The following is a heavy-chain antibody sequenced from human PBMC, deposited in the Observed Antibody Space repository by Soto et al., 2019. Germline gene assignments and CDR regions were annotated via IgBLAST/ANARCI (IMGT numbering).Heavy chain of an antibody. CDR1: GSTFSSST. J-gene: IGHJ4*02. V-gene: IGHV1-58*01. D-gene: IGHD3-3*01. CDR3: AAVVYNSWSVYYGR. Sequence: SVKVSCKASGSTFSSSTVQWVRQARGQRLEWIGWIVVGSGNTDYAQKFQERVTITRAMSTSAVYMVLSSLRSDDTPVHYWAAVVYNSWSVYYGRWGRGTLVT. CDR2: IVVGSGNT.